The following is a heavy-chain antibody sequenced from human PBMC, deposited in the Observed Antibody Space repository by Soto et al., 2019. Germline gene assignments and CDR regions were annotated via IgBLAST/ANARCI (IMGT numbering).Heavy chain of an antibody. CDR1: GGSISSYY. CDR3: AREDGSGNNWFDP. D-gene: IGHD3-10*01. J-gene: IGHJ5*02. CDR2: IYYSGST. V-gene: IGHV4-59*01. Sequence: SETLSLTCTVSGGSISSYYWSWIRQPPGKGLEWIGYIYYSGSTNYNPSLKSRVTISVDTSKNQFSLKLSSVTAADTAVYYCAREDGSGNNWFDPCGQGTLLTVSS.